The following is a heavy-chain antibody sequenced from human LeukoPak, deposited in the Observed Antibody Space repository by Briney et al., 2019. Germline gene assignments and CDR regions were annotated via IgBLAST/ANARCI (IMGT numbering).Heavy chain of an antibody. D-gene: IGHD1-26*01. Sequence: ASVKVSCKASGYTFTGYYMHWVRQAPGQGLEWMGWINPNSGGTNYAQKFQGRVTMTRDTSTSTVYMELSSLRSEDTAVYYCARDRRAVGATTGYFDYWGQGTLVTVSS. J-gene: IGHJ4*02. V-gene: IGHV1-2*02. CDR1: GYTFTGYY. CDR3: ARDRRAVGATTGYFDY. CDR2: INPNSGGT.